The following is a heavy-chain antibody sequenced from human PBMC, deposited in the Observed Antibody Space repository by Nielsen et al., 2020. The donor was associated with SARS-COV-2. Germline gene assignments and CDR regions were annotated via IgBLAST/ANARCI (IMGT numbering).Heavy chain of an antibody. CDR2: INPDGSMK. D-gene: IGHD1-1*01. CDR1: GFSFSTSW. Sequence: GESLKISCAASGFSFSTSWMNWVRQGPGKRLEWVANINPDGSMKRHVDSVMGRFTISRDNARDSLYLQMNNLRAEDTAISYCLQGGASWGQGTLVTVSS. V-gene: IGHV3-7*05. CDR3: LQGGAS. J-gene: IGHJ5*02.